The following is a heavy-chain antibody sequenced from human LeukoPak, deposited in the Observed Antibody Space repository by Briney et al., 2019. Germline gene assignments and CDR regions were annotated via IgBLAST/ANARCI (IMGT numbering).Heavy chain of an antibody. D-gene: IGHD2-2*01. CDR3: AREASYCSSTSCYRVSAFDI. Sequence: PSQTLSLTCTVSGGSISSGDYYWSWIRQPPGKGLEWIGYIYYSGSTYYNPSLKSRVTIPVDTSKNQFSLKLSSVTAADTAVYYCAREASYCSSTSCYRVSAFDIWGQGTMVTVSS. J-gene: IGHJ3*02. CDR1: GGSISSGDYY. V-gene: IGHV4-30-4*01. CDR2: IYYSGST.